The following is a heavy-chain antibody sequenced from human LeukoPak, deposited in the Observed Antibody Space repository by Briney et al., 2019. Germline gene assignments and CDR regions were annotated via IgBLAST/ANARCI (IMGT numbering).Heavy chain of an antibody. CDR1: GFTFSSYA. CDR2: ISGSGGST. J-gene: IGHJ3*02. V-gene: IGHV3-23*01. Sequence: GGSLRLSCAASGFTFSSYAMSRVRQAPGKGLEWVSAISGSGGSTYYADSVKGRFTISRDNSKNTLYLQMNSLRAEDTAVYYCAKDHTPRIGGVPDAFDIWGQGTMVAVSS. CDR3: AKDHTPRIGGVPDAFDI. D-gene: IGHD1-26*01.